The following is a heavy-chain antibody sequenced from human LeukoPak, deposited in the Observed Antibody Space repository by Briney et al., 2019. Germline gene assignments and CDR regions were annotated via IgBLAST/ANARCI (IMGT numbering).Heavy chain of an antibody. D-gene: IGHD6-13*01. CDR1: GGSFSGYY. Sequence: PSETLSLTCAVYGGSFSGYYWSWIRQPPGKGLEWIGEINHSGSTNYNPSLKSRVTISVDTSKNQFSLKLSSVTAADTAVYYCALLGSSWYQGRGYWGQGTLVTVSS. J-gene: IGHJ4*02. CDR3: ALLGSSWYQGRGY. CDR2: INHSGST. V-gene: IGHV4-34*01.